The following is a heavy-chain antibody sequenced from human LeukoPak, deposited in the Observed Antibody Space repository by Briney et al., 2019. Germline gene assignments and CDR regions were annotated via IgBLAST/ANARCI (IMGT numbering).Heavy chain of an antibody. CDR2: IKQDGSEK. D-gene: IGHD1-26*01. Sequence: GGSLRLSCAASGFTFSSYWMSWVRQAPGKGLEWVANIKQDGSEKYYVDSVKGRFTISRDNAKNSLYLQMNSLRAEDTAVYYCARLGATLLYYFDYLGQGTLVTVSS. J-gene: IGHJ4*02. CDR1: GFTFSSYW. CDR3: ARLGATLLYYFDY. V-gene: IGHV3-7*01.